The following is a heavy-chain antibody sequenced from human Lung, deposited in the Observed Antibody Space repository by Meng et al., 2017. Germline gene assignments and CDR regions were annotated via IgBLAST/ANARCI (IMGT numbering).Heavy chain of an antibody. CDR1: GFTFSNAW. Sequence: GESLKISCAASGFTFSNAWMSWVRQAPGKGLEWVGRIKSKTDGGTTDHAAPVKGRFTISRDDSKNTLYLQMNSLKTEDTAVYYCTTDWDSNYVTGRPSLPDYYYYYGMDVWGQGTTVTVSS. J-gene: IGHJ6*02. CDR2: IKSKTDGGTT. CDR3: TTDWDSNYVTGRPSLPDYYYYYGMDV. V-gene: IGHV3-15*01. D-gene: IGHD4-11*01.